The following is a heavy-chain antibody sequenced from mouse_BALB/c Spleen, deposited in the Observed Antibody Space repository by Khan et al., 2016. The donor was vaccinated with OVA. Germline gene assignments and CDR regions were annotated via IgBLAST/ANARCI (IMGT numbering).Heavy chain of an antibody. Sequence: EVMLVESGGGLVQPKGSLKLSCAASGFTFNTYAMNWVRQAPGKGLEWVARIRSKSNNYATYYADSVKDRFTISRDDSQSMLYLQMNNLKAEDTAMYYCVSRSWFAYWGQGTLVTVSA. CDR3: VSRSWFAY. CDR1: GFTFNTYA. J-gene: IGHJ3*01. CDR2: IRSKSNNYAT. V-gene: IGHV10-1*02.